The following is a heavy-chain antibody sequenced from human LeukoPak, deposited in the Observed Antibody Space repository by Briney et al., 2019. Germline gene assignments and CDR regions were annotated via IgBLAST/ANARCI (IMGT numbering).Heavy chain of an antibody. Sequence: SETLSLTCTVSGGSISSYYWSWIRQPPGKGLEWIGYIYYSGNTDSNPSLKSRVTISVDTSKNQFSLKLSSVTAADTAVYYCARTYCSGGSCHFDYWGQGTLVTVSS. CDR3: ARTYCSGGSCHFDY. J-gene: IGHJ4*02. CDR2: IYYSGNT. D-gene: IGHD2-15*01. V-gene: IGHV4-59*08. CDR1: GGSISSYY.